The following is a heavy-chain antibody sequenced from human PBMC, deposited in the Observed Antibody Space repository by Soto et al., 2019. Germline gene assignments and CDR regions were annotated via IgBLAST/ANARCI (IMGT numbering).Heavy chain of an antibody. Sequence: QVQLVQSGAEVKKPGASVKVSCKASGYTFSNYDINWVRQATGQGLEWMGWMNPNSGNTGYAQKFQGRVTLTRNTSISTAYMELSSLRSDDTAVFYCARGLSSSWIDNWGQGTLVTGSS. D-gene: IGHD6-6*01. CDR1: GYTFSNYD. J-gene: IGHJ4*02. V-gene: IGHV1-8*01. CDR2: MNPNSGNT. CDR3: ARGLSSSWIDN.